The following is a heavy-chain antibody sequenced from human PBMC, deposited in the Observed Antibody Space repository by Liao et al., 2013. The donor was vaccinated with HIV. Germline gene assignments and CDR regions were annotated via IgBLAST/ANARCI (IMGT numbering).Heavy chain of an antibody. CDR2: INHSGNT. CDR1: GGSFNGYY. D-gene: IGHD6-19*01. Sequence: QVQLHQWGTRLLEPSETLSLTCAVYGGSFNGYYWTWIRQSPGKGLEWIGEINHSGNTNFNPSLKSRVAISIDTSKSQFSLNLTSVTAADTAVYYCTRGRSSGWSDGTGYYYYHYLDVWGEGPTVTVSS. CDR3: TRGRSSGWSDGTGYYYYHYLDV. J-gene: IGHJ6*03. V-gene: IGHV4-34*01.